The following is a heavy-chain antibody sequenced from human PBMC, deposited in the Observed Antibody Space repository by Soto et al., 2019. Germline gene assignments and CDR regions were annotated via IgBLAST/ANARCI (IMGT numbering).Heavy chain of an antibody. J-gene: IGHJ4*02. D-gene: IGHD2-2*01. Sequence: QVQLQESGPGLVKPSETLSLTCTVSGGSIRNVYWSWIRQPPGKGREWIGLIYHSGNTKYNPSLKSRVTIPIDTCNNQFSLRLKSVTAADTAVYFCARAHAPTLPFNYGGQGTLVTVSS. CDR2: IYHSGNT. CDR3: ARAHAPTLPFNY. V-gene: IGHV4-59*01. CDR1: GGSIRNVY.